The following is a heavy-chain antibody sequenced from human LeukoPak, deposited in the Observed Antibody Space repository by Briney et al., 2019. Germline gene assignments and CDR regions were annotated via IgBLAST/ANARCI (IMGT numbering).Heavy chain of an antibody. V-gene: IGHV4-30-4*01. CDR1: GGSISSGDYH. J-gene: IGHJ2*01. CDR2: IHDSGST. Sequence: SQTLSLTCTVSGGSISSGDYHWNWIRQPPGKGLEWIGFIHDSGSTLYNPSLKSRVTISVDTSKNQFSLKLSSVTAADTAVYYCARGRLYCSGGSCYSFPCFDLWGRGTLVTVSS. D-gene: IGHD2-15*01. CDR3: ARGRLYCSGGSCYSFPCFDL.